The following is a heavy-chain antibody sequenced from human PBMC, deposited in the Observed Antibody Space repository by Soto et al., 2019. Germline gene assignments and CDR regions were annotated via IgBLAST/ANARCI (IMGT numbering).Heavy chain of an antibody. J-gene: IGHJ6*02. CDR3: GITMVRGGRSYYGMDG. CDR1: GYTFTSYY. V-gene: IGHV1-46*01. Sequence: ASVKVSCKASGYTFTSYYMHWVRQAPGQGLEWMGIINPSGGSTSYAQKFQGRVTMTRDTSTSTVYMELSSLRSEDTAVYYCGITMVRGGRSYYGMDGWGQGTTVTVSS. D-gene: IGHD3-10*01. CDR2: INPSGGST.